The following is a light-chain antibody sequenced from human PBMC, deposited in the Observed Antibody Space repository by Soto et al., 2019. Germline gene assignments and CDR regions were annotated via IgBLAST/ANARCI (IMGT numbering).Light chain of an antibody. J-gene: IGKJ1*01. Sequence: DIQITQSPSSLSASVGDRVTITCRASQSISSYLNWYQQKPGKAPKLLIYAASILQSGVPSRFSGSGSGTDFTLTISSLQPEDFATYYCQQSYSTPWTFGQGNKVEIK. CDR2: AAS. CDR3: QQSYSTPWT. V-gene: IGKV1-39*01. CDR1: QSISSY.